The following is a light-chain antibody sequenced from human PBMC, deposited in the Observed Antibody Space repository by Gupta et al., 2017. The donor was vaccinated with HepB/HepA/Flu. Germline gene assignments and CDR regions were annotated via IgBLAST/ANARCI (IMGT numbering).Light chain of an antibody. Sequence: QSALTQPPSASGSPGQSVPISCTGTSSDVGGYNYVPWYQQHPGKSPNLMIYEVSKRPSGVPDRFSGSKSANTASLTVSGLQAEDEADYYCSSYAGSNNLVFGGGTKLTVL. CDR3: SSYAGSNNLV. J-gene: IGLJ3*02. V-gene: IGLV2-8*01. CDR1: SSDVGGYNY. CDR2: EVS.